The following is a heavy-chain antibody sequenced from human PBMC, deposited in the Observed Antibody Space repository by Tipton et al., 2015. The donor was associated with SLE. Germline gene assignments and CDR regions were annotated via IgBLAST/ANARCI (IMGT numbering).Heavy chain of an antibody. J-gene: IGHJ6*03. CDR3: ARVRRASTGTRGYYYYMDV. D-gene: IGHD6-13*01. Sequence: SLRLSCEASGFTFSSYWMHWVRQAPGKGLVWVSRTNSDGSSTSYVDPVKGRFTISRDNAKNTLYLQMNSLRAEDTAVYYCARVRRASTGTRGYYYYMDVWGKGTTVTVSS. V-gene: IGHV3-74*01. CDR2: TNSDGSST. CDR1: GFTFSSYW.